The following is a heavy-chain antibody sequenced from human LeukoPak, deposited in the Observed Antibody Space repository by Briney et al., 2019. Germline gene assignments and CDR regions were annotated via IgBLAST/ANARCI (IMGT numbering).Heavy chain of an antibody. J-gene: IGHJ4*02. CDR2: ISGSDGST. V-gene: IGHV3-23*01. D-gene: IGHD2-21*02. CDR1: GFTFSSYA. Sequence: GGSLRLSCAASGFTFSSYAMSWVRQAPGKGLEWVSAISGSDGSTYYADSVKGRFTISRDNSKNTLYLQMNSLSAEDTAVYYCEKDLGGSGDYRPYWGQGSVVAVSS. CDR3: EKDLGGSGDYRPY.